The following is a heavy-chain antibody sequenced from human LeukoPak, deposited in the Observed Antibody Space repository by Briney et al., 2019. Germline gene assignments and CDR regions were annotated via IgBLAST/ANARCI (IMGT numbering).Heavy chain of an antibody. Sequence: GGSLRLSCAASGFTFSSYSMNWVRQAPGKGLEWVSSISSSSSYIYYADSVKGRFTISRDNAKNSLYLQMNSLRAEDTAVYYCARGLGGDYPADYWGQGTLVTVSS. CDR2: ISSSSSYI. CDR1: GFTFSSYS. V-gene: IGHV3-21*01. CDR3: ARGLGGDYPADY. J-gene: IGHJ4*02. D-gene: IGHD2-21*02.